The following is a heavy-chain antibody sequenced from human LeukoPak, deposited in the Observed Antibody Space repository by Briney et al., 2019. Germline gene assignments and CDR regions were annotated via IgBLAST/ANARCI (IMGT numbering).Heavy chain of an antibody. J-gene: IGHJ3*02. CDR1: GFTFSTYA. V-gene: IGHV3-30*04. D-gene: IGHD5-18*01. Sequence: GGSLRLSCAASGFTFSTYAMHGVRQAPGKGLEWVAVISYDGSSKYYADSVKGRFTISRDNSKNTLYLQMNSLRAEDTAVYYCARARSSYGYGDAFDIWGQGTMVTVSS. CDR3: ARARSSYGYGDAFDI. CDR2: ISYDGSSK.